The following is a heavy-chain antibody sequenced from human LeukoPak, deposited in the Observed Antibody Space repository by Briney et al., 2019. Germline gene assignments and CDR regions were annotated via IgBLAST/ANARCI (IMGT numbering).Heavy chain of an antibody. Sequence: PSETLSLTCAVYGGSFSGYYWSWIRQPPGKGLEWIGEINHSGSTNYNPSLKSRVTISVDTSKNQFSLKLSSVTAADTAVYYCARDSGSYSDYRGQGTLVTVSS. V-gene: IGHV4-34*01. D-gene: IGHD1-26*01. CDR1: GGSFSGYY. J-gene: IGHJ4*02. CDR3: ARDSGSYSDY. CDR2: INHSGST.